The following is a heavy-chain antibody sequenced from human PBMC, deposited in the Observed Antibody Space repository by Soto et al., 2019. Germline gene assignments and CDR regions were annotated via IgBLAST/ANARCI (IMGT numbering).Heavy chain of an antibody. CDR3: ARDSSVPMDY. CDR1: GDTFTNYY. V-gene: IGHV1-46*01. CDR2: IYPSGGST. D-gene: IGHD1-1*01. J-gene: IGHJ4*02. Sequence: ASVKASCKASGDTFTNYYMHWVRQAPGQGLEWMGIIYPSGGSTRNAQKFQGRVTMTRDTSTSTVYMELSSLTSEDTAVYYCARDSSVPMDYSGRGTLVAVSS.